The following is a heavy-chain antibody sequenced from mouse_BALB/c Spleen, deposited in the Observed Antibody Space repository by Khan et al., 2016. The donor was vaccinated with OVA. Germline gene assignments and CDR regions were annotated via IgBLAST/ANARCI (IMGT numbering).Heavy chain of an antibody. CDR3: TRGGYGGFAY. CDR2: INPSNGGT. J-gene: IGHJ3*01. D-gene: IGHD3-1*01. CDR1: GYAFTNYQ. Sequence: QVQLQQSGAELVKPGASVKLSCKASGYAFTNYQMYWVKQRPGQGLEWIGEINPSNGGTNFNEKFKSKATLTVDKSSSTAYMQLSSLTSEDSAVYYCTRGGYGGFAYWCQETLVTVSA. V-gene: IGHV1S81*02.